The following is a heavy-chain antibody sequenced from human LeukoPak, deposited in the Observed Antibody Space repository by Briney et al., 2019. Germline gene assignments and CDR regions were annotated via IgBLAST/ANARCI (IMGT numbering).Heavy chain of an antibody. CDR3: ARERTRLVGYSYGYNWFDP. J-gene: IGHJ5*02. Sequence: ASVKVSCKASGYTFTGYYMHWVRQAPGQGLEWMGIINPSGGSTSYAQKFQGRVTMTRDMSTSTVYMELSSLRSEDTAVYYCARERTRLVGYSYGYNWFDPWGQGTLVTVSS. V-gene: IGHV1-46*01. CDR2: INPSGGST. CDR1: GYTFTGYY. D-gene: IGHD5-18*01.